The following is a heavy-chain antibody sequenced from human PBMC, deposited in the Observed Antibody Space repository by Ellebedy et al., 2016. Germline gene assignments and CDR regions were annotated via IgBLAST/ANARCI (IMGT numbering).Heavy chain of an antibody. V-gene: IGHV4-59*01. D-gene: IGHD4-23*01. CDR2: IYYSGST. CDR3: ARGFKTTVVPDFDY. CDR1: GGSISSYY. J-gene: IGHJ4*02. Sequence: SETLSLXXTVSGGSISSYYWSWIRQPPGKGLEWIGYIYYSGSTNYNPSLKSRVTISVDTSKNQFSLNLISVTAADTAVYYCARGFKTTVVPDFDYWGQGTLVTVSS.